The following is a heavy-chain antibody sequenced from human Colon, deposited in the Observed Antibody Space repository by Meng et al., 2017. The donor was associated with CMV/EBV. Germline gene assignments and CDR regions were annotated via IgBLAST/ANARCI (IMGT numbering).Heavy chain of an antibody. D-gene: IGHD3-3*01. CDR2: IYYSGST. J-gene: IGHJ4*02. CDR1: GGSISSSSYY. CDR3: ARHSHFRDYDFWSGFSFDY. V-gene: IGHV4-39*01. Sequence: ESLKISCTVSGGSISSSSYYWGWIRQPPGKGLEWIGSIYYSGSTYYNPSLKSRVTISVDTSKNQFSLKLSSVTAADTAVYYCARHSHFRDYDFWSGFSFDYWGQGTLVTVSS.